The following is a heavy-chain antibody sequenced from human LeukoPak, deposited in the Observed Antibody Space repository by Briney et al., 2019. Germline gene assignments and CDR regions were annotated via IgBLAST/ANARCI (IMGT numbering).Heavy chain of an antibody. Sequence: SETLSLTCAVYGGSFSGYYWSWMRQPPGKGLEWIGEINHSGSTNYNPSLKSRVTISVDTSKNQFSLKLSSVTAADTAVYYCARGRQTYYYDSSGYYYAWFDPWGQGTLVTVSS. CDR3: ARGRQTYYYDSSGYYYAWFDP. CDR1: GGSFSGYY. D-gene: IGHD3-22*01. J-gene: IGHJ5*02. V-gene: IGHV4-34*01. CDR2: INHSGST.